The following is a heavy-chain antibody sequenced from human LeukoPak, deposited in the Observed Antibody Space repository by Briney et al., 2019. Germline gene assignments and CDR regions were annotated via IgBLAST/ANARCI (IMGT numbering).Heavy chain of an antibody. J-gene: IGHJ6*03. CDR2: INPNSGGT. CDR3: ARGIPGAYYYYYMDV. CDR1: GYTFTSYY. V-gene: IGHV1-2*02. D-gene: IGHD2-21*01. Sequence: GASVKVSCKASGYTFTSYYMHWVRQAPGQGLEWMGWINPNSGGTNYAQKFQGRVTMTRDTSISTAYMELSRLRSDDTAVYYCARGIPGAYYYYYMDVWGKGTTVTVSS.